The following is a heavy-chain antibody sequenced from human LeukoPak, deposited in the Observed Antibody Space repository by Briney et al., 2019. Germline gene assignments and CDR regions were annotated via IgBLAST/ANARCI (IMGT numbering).Heavy chain of an antibody. CDR3: ASGTLGTSSGYYETDY. D-gene: IGHD3-22*01. CDR2: IIPIFGTA. V-gene: IGHV1-69*05. CDR1: GGTFSSYA. Sequence: XVKVSCKASGGTFSSYAISWVRQAPGQGLEWMGRIIPIFGTANYAQKLQGRVTITTHESTSTAYMELSRLRSADTAVYYCASGTLGTSSGYYETDYWGQGTLVTVSS. J-gene: IGHJ4*02.